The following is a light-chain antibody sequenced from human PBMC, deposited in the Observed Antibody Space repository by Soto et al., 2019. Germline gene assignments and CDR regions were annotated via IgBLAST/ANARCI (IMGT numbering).Light chain of an antibody. CDR3: QQRSNWPPWT. V-gene: IGKV3-11*01. J-gene: IGKJ1*01. CDR2: DAS. CDR1: QSVSSY. Sequence: EIVLTQSPATLSLSPGERATLSCRASQSVSSYLAWYQQKPGQAPRLLIYDASNRATGIPARFSGSGSGTDVTLTISRLEPEDFAVYYCQQRSNWPPWTFGQGTKVEIK.